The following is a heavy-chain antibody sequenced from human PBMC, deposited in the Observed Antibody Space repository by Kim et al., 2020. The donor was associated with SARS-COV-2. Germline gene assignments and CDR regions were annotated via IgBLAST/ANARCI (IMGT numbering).Heavy chain of an antibody. CDR2: ISISSSYT. J-gene: IGHJ6*02. CDR1: GFTFSDYY. Sequence: GGSLRLSCAASGFTFSDYYMSWIRQAPGKGLEWVSYISISSSYTNYADSVKGRFTISRDNAKNSLYMQMNSLRAEDTAVYYCARVGYDYVWGSYRAYYYYLGMGVWGRETTDTVSS. V-gene: IGHV3-11*05. D-gene: IGHD3-16*02. CDR3: ARVGYDYVWGSYRAYYYYLGMGV.